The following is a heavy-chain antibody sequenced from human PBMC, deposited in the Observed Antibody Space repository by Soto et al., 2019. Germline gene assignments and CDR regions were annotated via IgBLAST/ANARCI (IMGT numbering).Heavy chain of an antibody. CDR2: IYSTGST. CDR3: ARGSNWNDPEHFDY. CDR1: GASIYNYF. D-gene: IGHD1-1*01. J-gene: IGHJ4*02. Sequence: SETLSLTCTVSGASIYNYFWTWIRQPPGQGLEWIGYIYSTGSTNYNPSLKSRVTISIDTSKNHFSLKLLSMTAADTAVYYCARGSNWNDPEHFDYWGQGALVTVSS. V-gene: IGHV4-59*01.